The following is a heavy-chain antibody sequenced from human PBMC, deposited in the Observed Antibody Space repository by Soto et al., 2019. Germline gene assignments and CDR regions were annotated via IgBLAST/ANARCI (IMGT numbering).Heavy chain of an antibody. Sequence: GGSLRLSCAASGFTFSDSHMSWIRQAPGKGLEWVSYISGSGSSTYHADSVKGRFTISRDNAKNSLYLQMNSLRAEDTAVYYCAKDKRGSYWGQGTLVTVSS. CDR3: AKDKRGSY. J-gene: IGHJ4*02. CDR2: ISGSGSST. CDR1: GFTFSDSH. D-gene: IGHD3-16*01. V-gene: IGHV3-11*01.